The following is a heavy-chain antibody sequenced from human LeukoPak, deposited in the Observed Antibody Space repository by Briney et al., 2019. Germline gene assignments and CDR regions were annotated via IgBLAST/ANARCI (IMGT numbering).Heavy chain of an antibody. J-gene: IGHJ4*02. CDR2: ISGSGGST. CDR3: AKDTDYDFWSGYFPY. V-gene: IGHV3-23*01. Sequence: PGGSLRLSCAASGFTFSSYAMSWVRQAPGKGLEWVSAISGSGGSTYYADSVKGRFTISGDNSKNTLYLQMNSLRAEDTAVYYCAKDTDYDFWSGYFPYWGQGTLVTVSS. CDR1: GFTFSSYA. D-gene: IGHD3-3*01.